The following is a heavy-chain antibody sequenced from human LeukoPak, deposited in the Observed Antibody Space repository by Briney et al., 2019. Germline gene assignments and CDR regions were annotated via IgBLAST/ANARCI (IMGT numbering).Heavy chain of an antibody. D-gene: IGHD3-22*01. CDR1: GYSISSDNY. CDR3: ARGPRDSSSSNYMRRFDY. J-gene: IGHJ4*02. CDR2: IYHSGST. V-gene: IGHV4-38-2*01. Sequence: SETLSLTCAVSGYSISSDNYWVWIRQPPGQGLEWTGGIYHSGSTYYNPSLKSRVTMSVDTSKNQFSLKLSSVTAADTAVYYCARGPRDSSSSNYMRRFDYWGQGALVTVSS.